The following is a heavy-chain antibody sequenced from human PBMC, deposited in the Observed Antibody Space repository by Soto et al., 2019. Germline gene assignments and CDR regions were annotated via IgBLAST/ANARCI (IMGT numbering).Heavy chain of an antibody. Sequence: QVQLVQSGADVKKPGASVKVSCEASGYTFSSYDISWVRQASGQGLEWMGWVNPNSNETAYAQKFQGRVTMTGNTTIRTADMELRSPTSADTALYYCVRRGRRSGLDDWGQGTLVTVSP. V-gene: IGHV1-8*01. CDR1: GYTFSSYD. D-gene: IGHD5-12*01. J-gene: IGHJ4*02. CDR2: VNPNSNET. CDR3: VRRGRRSGLDD.